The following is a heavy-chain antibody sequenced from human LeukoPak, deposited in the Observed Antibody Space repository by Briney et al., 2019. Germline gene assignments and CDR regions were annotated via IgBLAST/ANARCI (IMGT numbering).Heavy chain of an antibody. Sequence: PGGSLRLSCTASEFTFSSYTMNWVRQAPGEGLEWVSSISSSSLYIYYAESVKGRFTISRDNAEKSLYLQMNSLRVEDTAVYYCARDPRYHLQQSSYYYYLDVWGKGTTVTVSS. J-gene: IGHJ6*03. CDR1: EFTFSSYT. CDR3: ARDPRYHLQQSSYYYYLDV. CDR2: ISSSSLYI. V-gene: IGHV3-21*01. D-gene: IGHD2-2*01.